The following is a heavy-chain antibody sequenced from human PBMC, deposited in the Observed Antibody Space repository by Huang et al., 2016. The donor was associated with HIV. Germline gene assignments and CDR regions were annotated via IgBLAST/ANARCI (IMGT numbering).Heavy chain of an antibody. Sequence: QLQLQESGPGLVKPSETLSLTCTVSGGSIRSDNYYWGWIRQPPGKGLEWIWSIYYSGSTYYNPSLKSRGTITVDTSKNQFSLKMRSVTAADTAVYYCARLPGSITMIRGVITDPYWGQGTLVTVSS. CDR2: IYYSGST. CDR3: ARLPGSITMIRGVITDPY. CDR1: GGSIRSDNYY. V-gene: IGHV4-39*01. J-gene: IGHJ4*02. D-gene: IGHD3-10*01.